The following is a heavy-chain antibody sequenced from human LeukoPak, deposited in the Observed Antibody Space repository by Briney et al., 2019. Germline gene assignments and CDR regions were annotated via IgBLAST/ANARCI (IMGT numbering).Heavy chain of an antibody. Sequence: GGSLRLSCAASGFTFSSYAMHWVRQAPGKGLEWVALISFDGSQKYYADSVKGRFTISRDNSKSTVYLQMNSPRVEDAAVYYCSKDLTSDFGGDLDPWGQGTLVTVSS. CDR1: GFTFSSYA. J-gene: IGHJ5*02. CDR3: SKDLTSDFGGDLDP. D-gene: IGHD3-10*01. V-gene: IGHV3-30*02. CDR2: ISFDGSQK.